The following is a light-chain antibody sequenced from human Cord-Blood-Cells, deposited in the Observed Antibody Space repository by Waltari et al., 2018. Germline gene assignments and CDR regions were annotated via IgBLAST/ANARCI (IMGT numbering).Light chain of an antibody. CDR3: QQSYSTPMYT. CDR2: ASS. Sequence: EIQLTKSRPPLSPSLGDSVTVTGRASQSISSYLNWYQQKPGKAPKLRIYASSSLQSGVPSRFSGSGSGTDFNLTISSLQPEYFATYYCQQSYSTPMYTFGQGTKLEIK. CDR1: QSISSY. J-gene: IGKJ2*01. V-gene: IGKV1-39*01.